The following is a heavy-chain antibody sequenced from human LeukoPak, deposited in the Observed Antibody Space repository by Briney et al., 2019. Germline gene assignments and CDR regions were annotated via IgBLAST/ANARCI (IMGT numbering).Heavy chain of an antibody. CDR3: ASDLYSSGWYPIPFDY. D-gene: IGHD6-19*01. CDR2: INPNSGGT. CDR1: GYTFTGYY. V-gene: IGHV1-2*02. J-gene: IGHJ4*02. Sequence: ASVKVSCKASGYTFTGYYMHWVRQAPGQGLEWMGWINPNSGGTSYAQKFQGRVTMTRDTSISTAYMELSRLRSDDTAVYYCASDLYSSGWYPIPFDYWGQGTLVTVSS.